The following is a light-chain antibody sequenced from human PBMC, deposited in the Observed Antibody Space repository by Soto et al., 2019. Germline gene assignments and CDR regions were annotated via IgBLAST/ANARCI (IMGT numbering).Light chain of an antibody. Sequence: IVLTQSPGTLSLSPGERATLSCRASQSVTSDSFAWYQQKPGQAPNLLIYAASSRATGIPDRFSGSGSGTDFTLTISRLEPADFAVYYCEQYGSSPLTFGGGTKVEIK. CDR1: QSVTSDS. CDR2: AAS. J-gene: IGKJ4*01. V-gene: IGKV3-20*01. CDR3: EQYGSSPLT.